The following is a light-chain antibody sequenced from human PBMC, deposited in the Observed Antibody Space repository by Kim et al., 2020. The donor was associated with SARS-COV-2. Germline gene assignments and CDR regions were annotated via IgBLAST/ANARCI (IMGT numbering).Light chain of an antibody. CDR3: YSAADNNLV. CDR2: RDS. J-gene: IGLJ2*01. V-gene: IGLV3-27*01. Sequence: SYELTQPSSVSVSPGQTARITCSGDVLAKKYVRWFQQKPGQAPVLVFYRDSERPSGIPERFSGSSSGTTLTLTISGAQAEDAADYYCYSAADNNLVFGGGTQLTVL. CDR1: VLAKKY.